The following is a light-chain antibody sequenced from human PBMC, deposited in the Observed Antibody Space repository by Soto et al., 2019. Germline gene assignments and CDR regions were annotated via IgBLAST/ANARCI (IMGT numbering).Light chain of an antibody. CDR2: DVS. V-gene: IGLV2-11*01. J-gene: IGLJ3*02. CDR3: CADAGSYTWV. CDR1: SSDVGGYKY. Sequence: QSALTQPRSVSGSPGESVNISCTGTSSDVGGYKYVSWYQQHPGKAPKVMIYDVSKRPSGVPDRFSGSKSGNTASLTISGLQAEDEADYYCCADAGSYTWVFGGGTKLTVL.